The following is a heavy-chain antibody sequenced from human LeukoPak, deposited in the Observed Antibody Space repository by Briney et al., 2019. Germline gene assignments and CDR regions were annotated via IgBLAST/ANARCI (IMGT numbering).Heavy chain of an antibody. CDR2: INHSGGT. CDR1: GGSFSGYY. D-gene: IGHD2-15*01. CDR3: ARGGLLGYCSGGSCYVDY. J-gene: IGHJ4*02. V-gene: IGHV4-34*01. Sequence: SETLSLTCAVYGGSFSGYYWSWIRQPPGKGLEWIGEINHSGGTNYNPSLKSRVTMSVDTSKSQFSLKLSSVTAADTAVYYCARGGLLGYCSGGSCYVDYWGQGTLVTVSS.